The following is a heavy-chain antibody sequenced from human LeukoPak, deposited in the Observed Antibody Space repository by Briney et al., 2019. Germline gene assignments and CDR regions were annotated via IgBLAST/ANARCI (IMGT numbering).Heavy chain of an antibody. CDR2: ISYDGSNK. Sequence: PGGSLRLSCAASGFTFSSYGMHWVRQAPGKELEWVAVISYDGSNKYYADSVKGRFTISRDNSKNTLYLQMNSLRAEDTAVYYCAKDSHFGCWGQGTLVTVSS. V-gene: IGHV3-30*18. CDR3: AKDSHFGC. D-gene: IGHD3-10*01. CDR1: GFTFSSYG. J-gene: IGHJ4*02.